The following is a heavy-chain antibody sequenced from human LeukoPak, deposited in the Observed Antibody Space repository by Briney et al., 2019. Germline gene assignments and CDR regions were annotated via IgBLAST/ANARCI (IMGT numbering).Heavy chain of an antibody. CDR1: GYTFTSYA. V-gene: IGHV1-3*04. D-gene: IGHD5-12*01. J-gene: IGHJ4*02. Sequence: ASVKVSCTASGYTFTSYAMHWVRQAPGQRLEWMGWINTGNGNTKYSQKFQGRVTFTGDTSASTAYMELSSLRAEDTALFYCARDEGSGYELSFDYWGQGTLVIVSS. CDR3: ARDEGSGYELSFDY. CDR2: INTGNGNT.